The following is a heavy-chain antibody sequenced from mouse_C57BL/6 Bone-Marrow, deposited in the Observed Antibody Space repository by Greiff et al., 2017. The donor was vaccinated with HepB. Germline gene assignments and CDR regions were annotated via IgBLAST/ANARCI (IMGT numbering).Heavy chain of an antibody. V-gene: IGHV5-15*01. D-gene: IGHD4-1*01. Sequence: EVQGVESGGGLVQPGRSLKLSCAASGFTFSDYGMAWVRQAPRKGPEWVAFISNLAYSIYYADTVTGRFTISRENAKNTLYLEMSSLRSEDTAMYYCARRQTGDWYYDMEDRGTAITVTA. CDR1: GFTFSDYG. CDR3: ARRQTGDWYYDM. J-gene: IGHJ1*03. CDR2: ISNLAYSI.